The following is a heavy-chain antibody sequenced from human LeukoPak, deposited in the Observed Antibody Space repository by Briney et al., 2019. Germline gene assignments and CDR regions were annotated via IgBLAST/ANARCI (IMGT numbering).Heavy chain of an antibody. Sequence: GGSLRLSCAASGFTFSSYWMSWVRQAPGKGLEWVANMKQDGSEKYYVDSVKGRFTISRDNAKNSLYLQMNSLRAEDTAVYYCARGQRAIGYCSSTSCSFGMDVWGKGTTVTVSS. CDR1: GFTFSSYW. CDR3: ARGQRAIGYCSSTSCSFGMDV. CDR2: MKQDGSEK. V-gene: IGHV3-7*03. D-gene: IGHD2-2*01. J-gene: IGHJ6*04.